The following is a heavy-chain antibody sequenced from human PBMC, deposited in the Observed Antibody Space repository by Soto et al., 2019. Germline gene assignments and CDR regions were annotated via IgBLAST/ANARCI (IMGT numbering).Heavy chain of an antibody. J-gene: IGHJ3*02. Sequence: PGGSLRLSCAASGFTFDDYGMSWVRQAPGKGLEWVSGINWNGGSTGYADSVKGRFTISRDNAKNSLYLQMNSLRAEDTALYYCARDRAYYYGSGPLSAIYIWGQETMVTVSS. V-gene: IGHV3-20*04. CDR1: GFTFDDYG. CDR3: ARDRAYYYGSGPLSAIYI. D-gene: IGHD3-10*01. CDR2: INWNGGST.